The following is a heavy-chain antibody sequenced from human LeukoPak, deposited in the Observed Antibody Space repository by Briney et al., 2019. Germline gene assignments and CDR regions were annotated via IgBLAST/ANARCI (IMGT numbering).Heavy chain of an antibody. CDR2: TYYRYKWYF. Sequence: SQTLSLTCDISGDIISSNTAAWNWIRQPPSRGLEWVGRTYYRYKWYFEYAPSVEGRITVNPEAANNQFSLRLSSVTTEDTAMYYCARVNVKNWFDPWGQGPLVTVSS. CDR1: GDIISSNTAA. J-gene: IGHJ5*02. CDR3: ARVNVKNWFDP. D-gene: IGHD2-8*01. V-gene: IGHV6-1*01.